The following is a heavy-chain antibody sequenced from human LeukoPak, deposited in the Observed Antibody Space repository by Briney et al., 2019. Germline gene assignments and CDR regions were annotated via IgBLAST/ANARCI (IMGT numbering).Heavy chain of an antibody. J-gene: IGHJ5*02. CDR2: IYYSGST. D-gene: IGHD6-19*01. CDR1: GGSISSGDYY. V-gene: IGHV4-30-4*08. Sequence: PSQTLSLTCTVSGGSISSGDYYWSWIRQPPGKGLEWIGYIYYSGSTYYNPSLKSRVTISVDTSKNQISLKLSSVTAADTAVYYCARDLSGWYSGWSDPWGQGTLVTVSS. CDR3: ARDLSGWYSGWSDP.